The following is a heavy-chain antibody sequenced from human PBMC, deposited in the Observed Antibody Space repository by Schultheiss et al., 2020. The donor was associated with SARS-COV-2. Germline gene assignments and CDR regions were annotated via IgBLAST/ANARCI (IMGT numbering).Heavy chain of an antibody. CDR2: IYYSGST. J-gene: IGHJ2*01. D-gene: IGHD5-12*01. V-gene: IGHV4-61*05. Sequence: SETLSLTCTVSGGSISSSSYYWGWIRQPPGKGLEWIGYIYYSGSTNYNPSLKSRVTISVDTSKNQFSLKLSSVTAVDTAVYYCARAYSGYEVDPSLGWYFDLWGRGTLVTVSS. CDR1: GGSISSSSYY. CDR3: ARAYSGYEVDPSLGWYFDL.